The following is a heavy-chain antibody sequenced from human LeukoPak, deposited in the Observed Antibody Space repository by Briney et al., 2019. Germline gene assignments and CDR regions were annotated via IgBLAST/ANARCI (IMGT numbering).Heavy chain of an antibody. CDR1: GYSISSGYY. Sequence: SETLSLTCAVSGYSISSGYYWGWIRQPPGKGLEWIGSIYHSASTYYNPFLKSRVTISVDTSKNQFSLKLSSVTAADTALYYCATDPGIAVAGPGYWGQGTLVTVSS. CDR2: IYHSAST. V-gene: IGHV4-38-2*01. CDR3: ATDPGIAVAGPGY. J-gene: IGHJ4*02. D-gene: IGHD6-19*01.